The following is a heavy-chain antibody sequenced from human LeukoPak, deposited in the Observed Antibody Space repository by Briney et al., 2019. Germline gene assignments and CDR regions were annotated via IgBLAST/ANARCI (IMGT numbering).Heavy chain of an antibody. J-gene: IGHJ5*02. CDR2: ISGGGGST. D-gene: IGHD4-11*01. CDR1: GFTFSSYS. Sequence: GGSLRLSCAASGFTFSSYSMNWVRQAPGKGLEWVSAISGGGGSTYYADSVKGRFTISRDNSKNTLYLQMNSLRAEDTAVYYCAKDATVSLNWFDPWGQGTLVTVSS. CDR3: AKDATVSLNWFDP. V-gene: IGHV3-23*01.